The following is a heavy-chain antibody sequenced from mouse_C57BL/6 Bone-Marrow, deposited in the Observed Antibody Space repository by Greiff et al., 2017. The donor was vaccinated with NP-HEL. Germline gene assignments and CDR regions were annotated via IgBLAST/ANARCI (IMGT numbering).Heavy chain of an antibody. V-gene: IGHV1-50*01. J-gene: IGHJ4*01. Sequence: VQLQQPGAELVKPGASVKLSCKASGYTFTSYWMQWVKQRPGQGLAWIGEIDPSDSYTNYNQKFKGKATLTVDTSSSTAYMQLSSLTSEDSAVYYCARNYGSSYGAMDYWGQGTSVTVSS. D-gene: IGHD1-1*01. CDR3: ARNYGSSYGAMDY. CDR1: GYTFTSYW. CDR2: IDPSDSYT.